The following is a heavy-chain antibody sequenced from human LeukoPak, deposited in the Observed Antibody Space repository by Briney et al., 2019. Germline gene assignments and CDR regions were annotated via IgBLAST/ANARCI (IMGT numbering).Heavy chain of an antibody. J-gene: IGHJ5*02. V-gene: IGHV3-53*01. CDR3: ARLPTLSGIAPMSWFDP. CDR1: GFTVSSNY. Sequence: PGASLRRSCAASGFTVSSNYMSRVRQAPGKGLEWVSVIYSGGSTYYADSVKGRFSISRDNSKNTLYLQMNSLRAEDTAVYYWARLPTLSGIAPMSWFDPWGQGTLVTVSP. D-gene: IGHD1-26*01. CDR2: IYSGGST.